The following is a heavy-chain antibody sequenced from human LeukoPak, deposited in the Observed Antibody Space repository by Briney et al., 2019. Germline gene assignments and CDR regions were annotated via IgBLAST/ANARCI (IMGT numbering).Heavy chain of an antibody. Sequence: PSETLSLTCTVSGGSISSSSYYWGWIRQPPGKGLEWIGSIYYSGSTYYNPSLKSRGTISVGTSKNQFSLKLSSVTAADTAVYYCARLLVVAANFDYWGQGTWSPSPQ. J-gene: IGHJ4*02. CDR1: GGSISSSSYY. CDR3: ARLLVVAANFDY. CDR2: IYYSGST. D-gene: IGHD2-15*01. V-gene: IGHV4-39*01.